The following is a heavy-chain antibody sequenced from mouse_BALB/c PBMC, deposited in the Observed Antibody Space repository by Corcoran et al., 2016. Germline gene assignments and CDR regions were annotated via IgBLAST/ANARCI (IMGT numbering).Heavy chain of an antibody. V-gene: IGHV14-3*02. CDR2: IDPANGNT. Sequence: EVQLQQSGAELVKPGASVKLSCTASGFNIKDTYMHWVKQRPEQGLEWIGRIDPANGNTKYDPKFQGKATITADTSSNTAYLQLSSLTSEDTAFYYCARLDYYGSSRRYYYAMDYWGQGTSVTVSA. J-gene: IGHJ4*01. CDR3: ARLDYYGSSRRYYYAMDY. D-gene: IGHD1-1*01. CDR1: GFNIKDTY.